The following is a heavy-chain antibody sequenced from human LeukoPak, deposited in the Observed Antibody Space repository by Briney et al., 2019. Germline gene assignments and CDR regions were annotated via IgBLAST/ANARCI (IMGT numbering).Heavy chain of an antibody. J-gene: IGHJ6*03. CDR1: VFTFSIYA. CDR3: ATNPSGLVRPYYYSMDV. V-gene: IGHV3-23*01. Sequence: GWSLRLSCAASVFTFSIYAGRGVRRARGKGREEVSAMSGSGGSTYYADAVKGGFTISRDNSKNTMYLQMTSLRAEDTAVYYCATNPSGLVRPYYYSMDVWGKGTTVTVSS. D-gene: IGHD6-6*01. CDR2: MSGSGGST.